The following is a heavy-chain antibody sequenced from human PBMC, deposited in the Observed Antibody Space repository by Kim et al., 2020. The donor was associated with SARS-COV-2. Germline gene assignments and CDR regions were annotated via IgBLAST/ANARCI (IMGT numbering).Heavy chain of an antibody. CDR3: ARRSDVGDYSYFDY. V-gene: IGHV3-20*04. Sequence: GGSLRLSCAASGFKIKDYGVNWVRQAPGKGLEWVSGVNWNGDSTGYTDSVKGRFTISRDNAKNLLYLQMNSLRVEDTAVYLCARRSDVGDYSYFDYWGQGTLVTVAS. CDR1: GFKIKDYG. D-gene: IGHD4-17*01. J-gene: IGHJ4*02. CDR2: VNWNGDST.